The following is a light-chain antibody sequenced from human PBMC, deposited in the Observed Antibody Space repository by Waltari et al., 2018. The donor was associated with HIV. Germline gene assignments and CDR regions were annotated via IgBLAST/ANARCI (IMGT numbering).Light chain of an antibody. CDR3: QQHYTTPYT. V-gene: IGKV4-1*01. J-gene: IGKJ2*01. Sequence: DIVMTQSPDSLALSLGERATINCKSNQSVLYSSNNKNFLAWYQQKSGQRQKLLVYWASTRESGVPDRFSGSGSGTDFTLTISSLQAEDVAVYFCQQHYTTPYTFGQGTKLEIK. CDR1: QSVLYSSNNKNF. CDR2: WAS.